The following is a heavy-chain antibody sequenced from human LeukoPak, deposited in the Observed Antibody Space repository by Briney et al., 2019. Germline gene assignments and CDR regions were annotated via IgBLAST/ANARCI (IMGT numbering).Heavy chain of an antibody. CDR3: ATGQTDSRYYFDY. J-gene: IGHJ4*01. CDR1: GFPFSTYW. D-gene: IGHD1-14*01. Sequence: GGSLRLSCAASGFPFSTYWMHWVRQTPGRGLEWVSRIKTEGRTTTYADSVKGRFTISRDNAKNTLYSQMNSLRVEDTAVYYCATGQTDSRYYFDYWGQGSLVTVSS. CDR2: IKTEGRTT. V-gene: IGHV3-74*01.